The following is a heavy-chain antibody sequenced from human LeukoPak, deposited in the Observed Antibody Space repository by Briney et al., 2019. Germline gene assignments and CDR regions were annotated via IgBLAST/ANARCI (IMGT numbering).Heavy chain of an antibody. Sequence: SVKVSCKASGGTFSSYAMSWVRQAPGQGLEWMGRGLPIPGIANHAQKFQGRVTITADKSTSTAYMELSSLRSEDTAVYYCARSDRQLWPGGSSDIWGQGTMVTVSS. CDR1: GGTFSSYA. CDR3: ARSDRQLWPGGSSDI. J-gene: IGHJ3*02. CDR2: GLPIPGIA. V-gene: IGHV1-69*04. D-gene: IGHD5-18*01.